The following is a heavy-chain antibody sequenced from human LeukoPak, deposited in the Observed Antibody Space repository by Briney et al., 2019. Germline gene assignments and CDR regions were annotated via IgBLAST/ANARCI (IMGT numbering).Heavy chain of an antibody. CDR3: ATETWND. CDR1: GFAVSSYY. CDR2: IFRDGST. D-gene: IGHD1-1*01. Sequence: GGSLRLSCAASGFAVSSYYMSWVRQAPGKGLEWVSAIFRDGSTSHADSVKGRFTISGDNSRNTVYLQMSSLRAEDTAVYYCATETWNDWGQGTLVTVSS. J-gene: IGHJ4*02. V-gene: IGHV3-53*01.